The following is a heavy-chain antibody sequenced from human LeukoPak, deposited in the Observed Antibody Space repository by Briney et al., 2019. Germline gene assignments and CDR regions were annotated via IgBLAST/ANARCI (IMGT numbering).Heavy chain of an antibody. Sequence: PGGSLRLSCAASGFTFSSHAMSWVRQAPGKGLEWVSTISASGGSTYYADSVKGRFTISRDNSQNTLYLLMNSLRADDTAEYFCAKGQYNWNDHCDYWGQGTLVSVSS. CDR2: ISASGGST. CDR1: GFTFSSHA. CDR3: AKGQYNWNDHCDY. V-gene: IGHV3-23*01. J-gene: IGHJ4*02. D-gene: IGHD1-20*01.